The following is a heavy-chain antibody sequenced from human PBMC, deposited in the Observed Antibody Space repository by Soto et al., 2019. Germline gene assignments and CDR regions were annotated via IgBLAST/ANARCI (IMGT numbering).Heavy chain of an antibody. D-gene: IGHD1-26*01. CDR1: GGSISSGDYY. CDR3: ARGAGVGALVN. J-gene: IGHJ4*02. Sequence: SETLSLTCTVSGGSISSGDYYWIWIRQPPGKGLEWIGYIYYSGSTYYNPSLKSRVTISVDTSKNQFSLKLSSVTAADTAVYYCARGAGVGALVNWGQGTLVTVSS. CDR2: IYYSGST. V-gene: IGHV4-30-4*01.